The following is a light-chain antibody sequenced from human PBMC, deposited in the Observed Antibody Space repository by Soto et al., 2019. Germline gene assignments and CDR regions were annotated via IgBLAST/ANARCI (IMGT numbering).Light chain of an antibody. Sequence: QSVLTQPPSASGTPGQRFTISCSGSNSNIGINSVNWYQQLPGTAPKLLIYGSNQRPSGVPDRFSGSKSGTSASLAISGLQSEDEGVHYCASWDDNLNGVVFGGGTKVTVL. V-gene: IGLV1-44*01. CDR2: GSN. CDR1: NSNIGINS. J-gene: IGLJ3*02. CDR3: ASWDDNLNGVV.